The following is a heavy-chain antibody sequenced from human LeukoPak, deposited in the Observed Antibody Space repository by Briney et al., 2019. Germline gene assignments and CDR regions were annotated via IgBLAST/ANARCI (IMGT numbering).Heavy chain of an antibody. V-gene: IGHV3-23*03. D-gene: IGHD5-18*01. CDR1: GFTFSSHG. J-gene: IGHJ4*02. CDR3: AKQDTSMDYFDY. Sequence: PGGSLRLSCAASGFTFSSHGMSWVRQAPGKGLEWVSLIYSGGSTYYADSVKGRFTISRDNSKNTLYLQMNSLRAEDTAIYYCAKQDTSMDYFDYWGRGTLVSVSS. CDR2: IYSGGST.